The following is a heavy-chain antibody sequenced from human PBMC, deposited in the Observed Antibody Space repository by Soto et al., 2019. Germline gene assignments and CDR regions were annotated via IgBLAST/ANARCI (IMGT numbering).Heavy chain of an antibody. D-gene: IGHD2-21*02. Sequence: SETLSLTCVVSGGSLSDYFWSWIRQPPGMALEWIGEINHLGSINYNPSLKSRVTMSVDTSKNQFSLTLNSVTAADTATYYCARGGVSNCACFYYMDVWGKGTTVTVSS. CDR3: ARGGVSNCACFYYMDV. J-gene: IGHJ6*03. CDR1: GGSLSDYF. CDR2: INHLGSI. V-gene: IGHV4-34*01.